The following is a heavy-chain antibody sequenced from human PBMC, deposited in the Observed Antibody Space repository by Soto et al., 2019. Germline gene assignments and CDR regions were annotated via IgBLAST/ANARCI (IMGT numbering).Heavy chain of an antibody. CDR3: ARVRCSGGSCSYYYYYMDV. Sequence: GSLRLSCAASGFTFSDYYMSWIRQAPGKGLEWVSYISSSGSTIYYADSVKGRFTISRDNAKNSLYLQMNSLRAEDTAVYYCARVRCSGGSCSYYYYYMDVWGKGTTVTAP. J-gene: IGHJ6*03. CDR1: GFTFSDYY. V-gene: IGHV3-11*01. D-gene: IGHD2-15*01. CDR2: ISSSGSTI.